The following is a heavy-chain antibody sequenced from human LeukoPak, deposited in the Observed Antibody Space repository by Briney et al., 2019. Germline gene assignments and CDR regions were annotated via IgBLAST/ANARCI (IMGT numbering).Heavy chain of an antibody. CDR3: ARRAGQVAATRGSYYYYYMDV. Sequence: SETLSLTCTVSGGSISSYYWTWIRQPAGKGLEWIGYIYYSGSTYYNPSLKSRVTISVDTSKNQFSLKLSSVTAADTAVYSCARRAGQVAATRGSYYYYYMDVWGKGTTVTVSS. J-gene: IGHJ6*03. D-gene: IGHD2-15*01. CDR2: IYYSGST. CDR1: GGSISSYY. V-gene: IGHV4-59*06.